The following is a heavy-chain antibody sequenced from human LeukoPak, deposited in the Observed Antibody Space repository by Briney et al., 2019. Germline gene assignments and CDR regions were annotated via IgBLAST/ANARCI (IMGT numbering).Heavy chain of an antibody. D-gene: IGHD3-16*01. J-gene: IGHJ6*02. V-gene: IGHV3-21*01. Sequence: GGSLRLSCAASGFTFSSYSMNWVRQAPGKGLEWVSSISSSSSYIYYADSVKGRFTISRDNAKNSLYLQMNSLRAEDTAVYYCARGRYDVEYYYYYYGMDVWGQGTTVTVSS. CDR2: ISSSSSYI. CDR3: ARGRYDVEYYYYYYGMDV. CDR1: GFTFSSYS.